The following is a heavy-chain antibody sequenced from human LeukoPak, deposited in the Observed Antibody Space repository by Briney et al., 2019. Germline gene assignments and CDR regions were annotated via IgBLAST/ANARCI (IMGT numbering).Heavy chain of an antibody. Sequence: PGRSLRLSCAASGFSFSSNGMHWVRQAPGKGLEWVAFIYYDGSNIYYADYVKGRFTISRDISKNTLYLQMNSLRAEDTAVYYCARPNGYSSGSYYDLTWDYWGQGTLVTVPS. CDR3: ARPNGYSSGSYYDLTWDY. J-gene: IGHJ4*02. CDR2: IYYDGSNI. V-gene: IGHV3-33*08. CDR1: GFSFSSNG. D-gene: IGHD3-22*01.